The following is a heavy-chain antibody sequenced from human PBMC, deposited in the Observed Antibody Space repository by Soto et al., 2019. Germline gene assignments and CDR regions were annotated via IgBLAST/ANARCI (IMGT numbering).Heavy chain of an antibody. CDR2: ISAYNGNT. CDR1: GYTFTSYG. D-gene: IGHD2-21*02. J-gene: IGHJ5*02. V-gene: IGHV1-18*01. Sequence: ASVKVSCNASGYTFTSYGISWVRQAPGQGLEWMGWISAYNGNTNYAQKLHGRDTMTTATTTSTAYMELRSLRSDDTAVYYCARHSVVVTVSRGFDPWGQGTLVTVSS. CDR3: ARHSVVVTVSRGFDP.